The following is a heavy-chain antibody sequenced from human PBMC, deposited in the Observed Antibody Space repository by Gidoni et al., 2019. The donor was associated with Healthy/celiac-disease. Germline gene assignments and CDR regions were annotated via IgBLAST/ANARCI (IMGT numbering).Heavy chain of an antibody. CDR1: GFTFSSSG. Sequence: QVQLVESGGGVVQPGRSLRLSCAASGFTFSSSGLHWVRQAPGKGLEWVAVISYDGSNKYYADSVKGRFTISRDNSKNTLYLQMNSLRAEDTAVYYCAKGETVVPAADYYYYGMDVWGKGTTVTVSS. CDR3: AKGETVVPAADYYYYGMDV. CDR2: ISYDGSNK. J-gene: IGHJ6*04. D-gene: IGHD2-2*01. V-gene: IGHV3-30*18.